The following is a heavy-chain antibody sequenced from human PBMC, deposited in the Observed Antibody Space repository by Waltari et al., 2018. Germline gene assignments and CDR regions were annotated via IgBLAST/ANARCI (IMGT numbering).Heavy chain of an antibody. CDR3: AREVATFDY. CDR1: GGSISSGSYY. Sequence: QVQLQESGPGLVKPSQTLSLTCTVSGGSISSGSYYWSWIRQPAGKGLEWIGYIYTSGSTNYNPSLKSRVTISVDTSKNQFSLKPSSVTAADTAVYYCAREVATFDYWGQGTLVTVSS. D-gene: IGHD2-15*01. V-gene: IGHV4-61*09. J-gene: IGHJ4*02. CDR2: IYTSGST.